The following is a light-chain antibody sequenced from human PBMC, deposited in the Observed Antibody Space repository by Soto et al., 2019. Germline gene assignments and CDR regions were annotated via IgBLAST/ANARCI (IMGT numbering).Light chain of an antibody. CDR2: DAS. CDR3: QQYDDLPLT. J-gene: IGKJ4*01. CDR1: QNINNY. V-gene: IGKV1-33*01. Sequence: DIQMTQSPSSLSASVGDRVTFTCQASQNINNYLKWYQQKPGKSPRLLIYDASNLETGVPSRFSGSGSETDFTFTISSLQPEDVATYYCQQYDDLPLTFGGGTKVEIK.